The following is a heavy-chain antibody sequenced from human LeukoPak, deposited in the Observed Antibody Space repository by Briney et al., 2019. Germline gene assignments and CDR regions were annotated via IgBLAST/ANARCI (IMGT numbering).Heavy chain of an antibody. D-gene: IGHD3-10*01. Sequence: GGSLRLSCAASGFTFSSYSMNWVRQAPGKGLEWVSSISSSSSYIYYADSVKGRFTISRDNAKNSLYLQMNSLRAEDTAVYYCARSYGFMVRGVIIRPMDYWGQGTLDTVSS. CDR1: GFTFSSYS. J-gene: IGHJ4*02. CDR2: ISSSSSYI. V-gene: IGHV3-21*01. CDR3: ARSYGFMVRGVIIRPMDY.